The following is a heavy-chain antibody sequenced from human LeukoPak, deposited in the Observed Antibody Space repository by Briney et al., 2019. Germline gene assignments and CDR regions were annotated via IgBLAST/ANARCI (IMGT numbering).Heavy chain of an antibody. Sequence: SETLSLTCTVSGGSISSGGYYWSWIRQHPGKGLEWIGYIYYSGSTYYNPSLKSRVTISVDTSKNQFSLKLSSVTAADTAVCYCARAHTLGATDYWGQGTLVTVSS. CDR3: ARAHTLGATDY. J-gene: IGHJ4*02. CDR1: GGSISSGGYY. V-gene: IGHV4-31*03. CDR2: IYYSGST. D-gene: IGHD1-26*01.